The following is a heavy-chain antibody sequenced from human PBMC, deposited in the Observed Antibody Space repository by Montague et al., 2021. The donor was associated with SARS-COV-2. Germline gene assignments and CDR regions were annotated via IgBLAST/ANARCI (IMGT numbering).Heavy chain of an antibody. CDR2: VTRNGDST. CDR3: VRGFRNGPFDV. V-gene: IGHV3-20*04. CDR1: GSTFDDYG. D-gene: IGHD1-14*01. Sequence: SLRLSCAASGSTFDDYGMSWVRQGPGKGLEWVSGVTRNGDSTDFAVSVKGRFTISRDNAKNSLYLQMNSLRAEDTALYYCVRGFRNGPFDVWGQGTLVSVSS. J-gene: IGHJ4*02.